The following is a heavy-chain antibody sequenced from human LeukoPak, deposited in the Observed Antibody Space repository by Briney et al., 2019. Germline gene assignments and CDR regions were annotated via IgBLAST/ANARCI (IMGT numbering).Heavy chain of an antibody. D-gene: IGHD6-19*01. CDR1: GFSFNSYA. CDR2: ISNNGGST. V-gene: IGHV3-64*01. J-gene: IGHJ6*02. CDR3: AREASGYSSERYYSGMDV. Sequence: GGSLRLSCAASGFSFNSYAMHWVRQTPGKGLEYVSGISNNGGSTYYANSVKGRFTISRDKSKNTLYLQMGSLRVEDMAVYYCAREASGYSSERYYSGMDVWGQGTTVTVSS.